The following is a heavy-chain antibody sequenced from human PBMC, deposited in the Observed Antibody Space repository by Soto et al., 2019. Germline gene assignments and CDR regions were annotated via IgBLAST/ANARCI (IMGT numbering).Heavy chain of an antibody. CDR2: ISAYNGNT. CDR3: ARGFLLYCSSTSCYGDYYYYSMDV. CDR1: GYTFTSYG. J-gene: IGHJ6*04. D-gene: IGHD2-2*01. V-gene: IGHV1-18*01. Sequence: GASVKVSCKASGYTFTSYGISWVRQAPGQGLEWMGWISAYNGNTNYAQKLQGRVTMTTDTSTSTAYMELRSLRSDDTAVYYCARGFLLYCSSTSCYGDYYYYSMDVWGEGTTVTSPQ.